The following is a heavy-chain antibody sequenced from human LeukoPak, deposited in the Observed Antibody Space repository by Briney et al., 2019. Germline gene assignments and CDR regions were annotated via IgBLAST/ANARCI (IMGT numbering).Heavy chain of an antibody. CDR1: GYTFTSYY. J-gene: IGHJ4*02. CDR3: ATGILGYGSGSYHPAVDY. V-gene: IGHV1-46*01. D-gene: IGHD3-10*01. Sequence: ASVKVSCKASGYTFTSYYMHWVRQAPGQGLEWMGIINPSGGSTIYAQKFQGRVTMTEDTSTDTAYMELSSLRSEDTAVYYCATGILGYGSGSYHPAVDYWGQGTLVTVSS. CDR2: INPSGGST.